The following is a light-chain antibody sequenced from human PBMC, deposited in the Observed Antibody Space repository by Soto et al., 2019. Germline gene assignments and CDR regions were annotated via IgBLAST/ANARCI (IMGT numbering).Light chain of an antibody. CDR2: GAS. Sequence: EIVLTQSPGTLSLSPGERATLSCRASQSVTNNFLAWYQQKPGQTPRRLIHGASTRATGIPDRFSGSGSGTDVTLTISRLEPEDFAVYFCQYYATPPRTFGQGTKVEIK. CDR3: QYYATPPRT. V-gene: IGKV3-20*01. CDR1: QSVTNNF. J-gene: IGKJ1*01.